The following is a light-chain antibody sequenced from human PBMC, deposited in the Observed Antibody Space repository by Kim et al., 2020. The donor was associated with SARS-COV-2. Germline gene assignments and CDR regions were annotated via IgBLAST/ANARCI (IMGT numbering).Light chain of an antibody. Sequence: GQSVTNSCSRRSSNHGSNTVNWYHQFPGTAPKLLIYSNDQRPSGVPARFSGTKSGTSASLAISGLKSEDEVDYFCAAWDDSLNGWVFGGGTQLTVL. CDR1: SSNHGSNT. CDR3: AAWDDSLNGWV. V-gene: IGLV1-44*01. CDR2: SND. J-gene: IGLJ3*02.